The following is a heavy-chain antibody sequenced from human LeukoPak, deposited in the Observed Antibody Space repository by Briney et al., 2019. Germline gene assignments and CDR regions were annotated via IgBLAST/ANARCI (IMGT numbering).Heavy chain of an antibody. Sequence: PGGSPRLSCAASGFTFSSYSMNWVRQAPGKGLEWVSSISSSSSYIYYADSVKGRFTISRDNAKNSLYLQMNSLRAEDTAVYYCARDYLAGVYSYAYVDYWGQGTLVTVSS. CDR3: ARDYLAGVYSYAYVDY. CDR1: GFTFSSYS. D-gene: IGHD5-18*01. J-gene: IGHJ4*02. CDR2: ISSSSSYI. V-gene: IGHV3-21*01.